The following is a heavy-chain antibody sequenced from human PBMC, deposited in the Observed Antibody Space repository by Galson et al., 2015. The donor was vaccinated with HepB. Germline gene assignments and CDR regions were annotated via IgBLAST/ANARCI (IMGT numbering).Heavy chain of an antibody. CDR1: GFTFSSYS. CDR3: GRIRGGGATTWYYSYGMDV. Sequence: SLRLSCAASGFTFSSYSMHWVRQAPGKGLEWVSSISSSSYIYYADSVKGRFTISRDNAKNSLYLQMNSMRAEDTAVYYCGRIRGGGATTWYYSYGMDVSGQGPTVTVSS. V-gene: IGHV3-21*01. J-gene: IGHJ6*02. CDR2: ISSSSYI. D-gene: IGHD1-26*01.